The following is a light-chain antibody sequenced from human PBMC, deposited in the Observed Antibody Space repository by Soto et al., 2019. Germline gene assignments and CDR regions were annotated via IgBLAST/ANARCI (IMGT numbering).Light chain of an antibody. J-gene: IGKJ5*01. CDR3: KQRHMWPIT. Sequence: EVVLTQSPVTLSLSPGERATLSCRASQSFRGLFAWYQQKPGQAPRLLIYDAYNRATGIPPRFSGSGSGTDFTLTISSLEPEDSAVYYCKQRHMWPITFGQGTRLEIK. CDR2: DAY. CDR1: QSFRGL. V-gene: IGKV3-11*01.